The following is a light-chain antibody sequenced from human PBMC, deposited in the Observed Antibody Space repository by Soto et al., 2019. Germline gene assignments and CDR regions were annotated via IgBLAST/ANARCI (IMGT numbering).Light chain of an antibody. V-gene: IGKV1-27*01. Sequence: DIPMTQSPSSLSASVGDRVTITCRASQGISNYLALYQQKPGKVPKLLIYSASTLQSGFPSRFSGSGSGTDFTLTISSLEPEDVATYYCQHYNYAPYTFGQGTNLEIK. J-gene: IGKJ2*01. CDR1: QGISNY. CDR3: QHYNYAPYT. CDR2: SAS.